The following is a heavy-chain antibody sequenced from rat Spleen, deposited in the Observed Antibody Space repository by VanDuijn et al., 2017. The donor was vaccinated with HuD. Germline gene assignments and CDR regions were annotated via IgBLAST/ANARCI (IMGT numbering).Heavy chain of an antibody. Sequence: EVQLVESGGGLVQPGRSMKLSCAASGFTVSTYDVAWVRQAPTKGLEWVASISYDGSRTFFRDSVKGRFTISRDNAQNTLYLQMDSLRSEDTATYYCATENYWFAYWGQGTLVTVSS. CDR2: ISYDGSRT. CDR3: ATENYWFAY. D-gene: IGHD1-10*01. CDR1: GFTVSTYD. J-gene: IGHJ3*01. V-gene: IGHV5-20*01.